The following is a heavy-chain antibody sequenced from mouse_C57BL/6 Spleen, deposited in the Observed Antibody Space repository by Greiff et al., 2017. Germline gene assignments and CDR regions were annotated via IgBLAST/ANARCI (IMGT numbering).Heavy chain of an antibody. CDR3: ARDGGQGAMDY. CDR2: IYPRSGNT. CDR1: GYTFTSYG. J-gene: IGHJ4*01. Sequence: QVQLQQSGAELARPGASVKLSCKASGYTFTSYGISWVKQRTGQGLEWIGEIYPRSGNTSYNEKFKGKATLTADKSSSTAYMELRSLTSEDSAVYFCARDGGQGAMDYWGQGTSVTVSS. V-gene: IGHV1-81*01.